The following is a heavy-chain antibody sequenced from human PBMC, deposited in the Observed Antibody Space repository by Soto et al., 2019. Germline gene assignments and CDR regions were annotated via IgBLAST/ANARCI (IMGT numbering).Heavy chain of an antibody. CDR2: ISAYNGDT. CDR3: ARGVDYFDY. D-gene: IGHD3-3*01. V-gene: IGHV1-18*01. CDR1: GYIFTNFG. Sequence: QVQLVQSRPEVKKPGASVKVSCKASGYIFTNFGITWARQAPGQGLEWMGWISAYNGDTKYAEKFQGRVTMTTDTSTTTAYMELRSLRSDDTAVYYCARGVDYFDYWGQGALVTVSS. J-gene: IGHJ4*02.